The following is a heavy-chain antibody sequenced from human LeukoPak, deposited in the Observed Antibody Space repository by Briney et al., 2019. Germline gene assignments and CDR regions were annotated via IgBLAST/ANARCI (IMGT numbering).Heavy chain of an antibody. CDR1: GYTLTELS. J-gene: IGHJ5*02. Sequence: ASVKVSCKVSGYTLTELSMHWVRQAPGKGLEWMGGFHPEDGETIYAQKFQGRVTMTEDTSTDTAYMELSSLRSEDTAVYYCATSIIITGDSSGLTENWFDPWGQGTLVTVSS. D-gene: IGHD3-22*01. V-gene: IGHV1-24*01. CDR3: ATSIIITGDSSGLTENWFDP. CDR2: FHPEDGET.